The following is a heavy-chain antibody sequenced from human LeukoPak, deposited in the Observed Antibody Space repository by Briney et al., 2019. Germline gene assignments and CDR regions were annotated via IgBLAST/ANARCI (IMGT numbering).Heavy chain of an antibody. CDR1: GYTFTSYG. J-gene: IGHJ1*01. V-gene: IGHV1-18*01. CDR2: ISAYNGNT. D-gene: IGHD6-13*01. Sequence: GASVKVSCKASGYTFTSYGISWVRQAPGQGLEWMGWISAYNGNTNYAQKFQGRVTITADKSTSTAYMELSSLRSEDTAVYYCARLVAAAGTVYFQHWGQGTLVTVSS. CDR3: ARLVAAAGTVYFQH.